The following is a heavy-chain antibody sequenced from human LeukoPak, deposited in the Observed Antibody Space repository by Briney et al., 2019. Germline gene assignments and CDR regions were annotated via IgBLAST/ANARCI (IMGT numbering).Heavy chain of an antibody. CDR3: AKGQAVAGTADFDY. Sequence: GGSLRLSCAASGITFSSHAMHWVRQAPGKGLEWVAVISYDGSNKYYADSVKGRFTISRDNSKNTLYLQMNSLRAEDTAVYYCAKGQAVAGTADFDYWGQGTLVTVSS. V-gene: IGHV3-30-3*01. CDR1: GITFSSHA. CDR2: ISYDGSNK. J-gene: IGHJ4*02. D-gene: IGHD6-19*01.